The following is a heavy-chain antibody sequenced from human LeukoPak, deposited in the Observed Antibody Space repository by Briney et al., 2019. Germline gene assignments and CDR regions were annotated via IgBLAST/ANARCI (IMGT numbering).Heavy chain of an antibody. CDR1: GFTFSDHY. CDR2: SRNKANSYTT. V-gene: IGHV3-72*01. J-gene: IGHJ5*02. Sequence: GGSLRLSCAVSGFTFSDHYMDWVRQAPGKGLEWVGRSRNKANSYTTVYATSVGGRFTVSRDDLKNSLYLQMNSLRAEDTAVYYCAREDYGSGSYLAYNWFDPWGQGTLVTVSS. CDR3: AREDYGSGSYLAYNWFDP. D-gene: IGHD3-10*01.